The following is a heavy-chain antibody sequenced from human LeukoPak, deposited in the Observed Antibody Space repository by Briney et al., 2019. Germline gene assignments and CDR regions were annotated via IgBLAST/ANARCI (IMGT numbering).Heavy chain of an antibody. CDR2: ISYDGSNK. CDR1: GFTFSSYA. D-gene: IGHD2-2*02. V-gene: IGHV3-30-3*01. Sequence: PGGSLRLSCAASGFTFSSYAMHWVRQAPGKGLEWVAVISYDGSNKYYADSVKGRFTISRDNSKNTLYLQMNSLRAEDTAVYYCARDHIVVVPAAIQGHFDYWGQGTLVTVSS. CDR3: ARDHIVVVPAAIQGHFDY. J-gene: IGHJ4*02.